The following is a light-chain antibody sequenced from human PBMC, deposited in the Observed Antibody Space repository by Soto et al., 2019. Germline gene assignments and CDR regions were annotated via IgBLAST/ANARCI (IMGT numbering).Light chain of an antibody. V-gene: IGKV3-15*01. Sequence: EIVMTQSPATLSVSPGERATLSCRASQSVTSNLAWYQQKPAQAPRLLIYGASTRATGIPARFSGSGSGTKFTLTISSLQSEDVAVDYCQQYNNWPPFTFGSGTKVD. CDR2: GAS. J-gene: IGKJ3*01. CDR1: QSVTSN. CDR3: QQYNNWPPFT.